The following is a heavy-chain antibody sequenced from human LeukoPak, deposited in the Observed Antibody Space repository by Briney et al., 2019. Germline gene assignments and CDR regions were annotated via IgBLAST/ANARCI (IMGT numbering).Heavy chain of an antibody. CDR3: APRLWRGVDL. Sequence: QPGGSLRLSCAASGFTFSNYAMHWVRQAPGKGLEWVAVLSYDGSDKYYADSVKGRFTISRDNSKDTLYLQMNSLRAEDTALYYCAPRLWRGVDLWGQGTLVTVSS. CDR2: LSYDGSDK. J-gene: IGHJ5*02. D-gene: IGHD4/OR15-4a*01. CDR1: GFTFSNYA. V-gene: IGHV3-30-3*01.